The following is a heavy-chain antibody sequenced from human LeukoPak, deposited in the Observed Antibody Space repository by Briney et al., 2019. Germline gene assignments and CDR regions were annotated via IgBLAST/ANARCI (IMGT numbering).Heavy chain of an antibody. CDR3: ARVYSVYDYFRGIAAAGTGYYYYYGMDV. D-gene: IGHD6-13*01. CDR2: IYYSGST. CDR1: GGSISSYY. V-gene: IGHV4-59*01. Sequence: NPSETLSLTCTVSGGSISSYYWSWIRQPPGKGLEWIGYIYYSGSTNYNRSLKSRVTISVDTSKNQFSLKLSSVTAADTAVYYCARVYSVYDYFRGIAAAGTGYYYYYGMDVWGQGTTVTVSS. J-gene: IGHJ6*02.